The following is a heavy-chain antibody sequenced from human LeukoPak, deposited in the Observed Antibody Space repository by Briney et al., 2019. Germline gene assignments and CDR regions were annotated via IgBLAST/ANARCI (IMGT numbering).Heavy chain of an antibody. CDR2: IYTSGST. CDR1: GGSISSGSYY. J-gene: IGHJ5*02. V-gene: IGHV4-61*02. CDR3: ARKHTSGWVNWFDP. D-gene: IGHD6-19*01. Sequence: SETLSLTCTVSGGSISSGSYYWSWIRQPAGKGLEWIGRIYTSGSTNYNPSLKGRVTISIDTSKNQFSLRLSSVTAADTAVYYCARKHTSGWVNWFDPWGQGTLVTVSS.